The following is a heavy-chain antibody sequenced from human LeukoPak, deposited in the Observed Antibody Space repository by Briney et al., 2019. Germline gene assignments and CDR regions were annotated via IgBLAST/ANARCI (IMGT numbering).Heavy chain of an antibody. CDR1: GFTFSSYG. CDR2: IWYDGSNK. CDR3: ARDQEYYYDSSGYYVSAFDI. D-gene: IGHD3-22*01. V-gene: IGHV3-33*01. J-gene: IGHJ3*02. Sequence: GRSLRLSCAASGFTFSSYGMHGVRQAPGKGLEWVAVIWYDGSNKYYADSVKGRFTISRDNSKNTLYLQMNSLGAEDTAVYYCARDQEYYYDSSGYYVSAFDIWGQGTVVTVSS.